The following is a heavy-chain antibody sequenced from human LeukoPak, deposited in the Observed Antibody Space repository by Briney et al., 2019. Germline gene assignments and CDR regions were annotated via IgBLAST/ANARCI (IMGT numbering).Heavy chain of an antibody. Sequence: PGGSLRLSCAASGFTFSSYAMSWVRQAPGKGLEWVSSISWNSGNIGYADSVKGRFTISRDNAKKSVYLQMNSLRAEDTALYYCQKTKDFGDFYFDYWGQGTRVTVSS. J-gene: IGHJ4*02. D-gene: IGHD2-21*02. V-gene: IGHV3-9*01. CDR3: QKTKDFGDFYFDY. CDR1: GFTFSSYA. CDR2: ISWNSGNI.